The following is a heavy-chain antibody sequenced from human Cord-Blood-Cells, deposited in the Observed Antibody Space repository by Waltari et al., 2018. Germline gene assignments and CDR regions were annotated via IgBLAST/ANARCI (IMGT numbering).Heavy chain of an antibody. J-gene: IGHJ5*02. CDR3: ASLGCSSTSCYWFDP. CDR1: SGYY. Sequence: QVQLQQWGAGLLKPSETLSFSGYYWSWIRQPPGKGLEWIGEINHSGSTNYNPSLQSRFTISVDTSKNQFSLKLSSVTAADTAVYYCASLGCSSTSCYWFDPWGQGTLVTVSS. D-gene: IGHD2-2*01. V-gene: IGHV4-34*01. CDR2: INHSGST.